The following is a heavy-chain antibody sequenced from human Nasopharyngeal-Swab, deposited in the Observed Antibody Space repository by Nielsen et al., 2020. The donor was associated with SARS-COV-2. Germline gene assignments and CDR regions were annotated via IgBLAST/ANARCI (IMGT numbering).Heavy chain of an antibody. V-gene: IGHV4-39*07. J-gene: IGHJ6*02. CDR2: INHSGST. CDR3: ARGGYDFWSGYAGMDV. Sequence: SETLSLTCTVSGGSISSSSYYWDWIRQPPGKGLEWIGEINHSGSTNYNPSLKSRVTISVDTSKNQFSLKLSSVTAADTAVYYCARGGYDFWSGYAGMDVWGQGTTVTVSS. CDR1: GGSISSSSYY. D-gene: IGHD3-3*01.